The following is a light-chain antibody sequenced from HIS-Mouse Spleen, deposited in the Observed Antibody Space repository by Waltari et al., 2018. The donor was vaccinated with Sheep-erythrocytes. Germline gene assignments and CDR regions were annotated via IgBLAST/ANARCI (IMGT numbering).Light chain of an antibody. CDR2: EGS. CDR3: CSYAGSSTPWV. V-gene: IGLV2-23*01. CDR1: SSDVGSYNP. J-gene: IGLJ3*02. Sequence: QPASVSGSPGQSITISCTGTSSDVGSYNPVSWYQQHPGKAPKLMVYEGSKRPSGVSNRLSGSKSGNPASLTISGLQAEDEADYYCCSYAGSSTPWVFGGGTKLTVL.